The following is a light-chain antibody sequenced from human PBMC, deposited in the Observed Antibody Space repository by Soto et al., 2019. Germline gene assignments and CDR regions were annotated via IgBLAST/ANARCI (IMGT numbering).Light chain of an antibody. CDR3: QQVNSFPLT. Sequence: DIQMTQSPSSVSASVGDRVSITCRASQGISSWLAWYQQKPGRAPKLLIYTGSSLQSGVPSRYSVTGSVTDFTLTICSLQPEDVATYYCQQVNSFPLTFGGGTKVEIK. V-gene: IGKV1-12*01. J-gene: IGKJ4*01. CDR1: QGISSW. CDR2: TGS.